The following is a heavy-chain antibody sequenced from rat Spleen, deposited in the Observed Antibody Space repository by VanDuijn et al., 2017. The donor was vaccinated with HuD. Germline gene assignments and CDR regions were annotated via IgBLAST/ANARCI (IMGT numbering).Heavy chain of an antibody. D-gene: IGHD2-2*01. J-gene: IGHJ2*01. V-gene: IGHV5-7*01. CDR1: GFTFTNYD. CDR2: ISYDGSTP. Sequence: EVQVVESGGGIVQPGRSMKLSCAASGFTFTNYDMVWVRQAPTKGLKWVASISYDGSTPYYRDSVKGRFTISRDNAKSTLYLQMDSLRSEDTATYYCTRGGYKWWGQGVMVTVSS. CDR3: TRGGYKW.